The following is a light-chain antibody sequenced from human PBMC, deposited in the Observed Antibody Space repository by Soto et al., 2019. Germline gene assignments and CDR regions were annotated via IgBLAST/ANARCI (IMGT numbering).Light chain of an antibody. V-gene: IGLV2-14*03. Sequence: QSVLTQPASVSGSPGQSITISCTGTSRDVGAYDYVSWYLQYPDKAPQLLIYYVDHRPSGVSSRFSGSKSGNTASLTISGLQAEDEGDYYCCSYASSTNYVFGTGTKVTVL. CDR3: CSYASSTNYV. J-gene: IGLJ1*01. CDR1: SRDVGAYDY. CDR2: YVD.